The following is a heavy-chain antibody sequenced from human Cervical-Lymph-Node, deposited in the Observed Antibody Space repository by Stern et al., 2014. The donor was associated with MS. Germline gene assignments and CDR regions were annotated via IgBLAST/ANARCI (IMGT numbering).Heavy chain of an antibody. CDR1: GYTFTNYW. Sequence: QVQLVESGAEVKKPGASVKVSCKASGYTFTNYWMHWVRQAPGQGLEWMGIINPSGGGTTYAEKFQGRVTMTRDTSTSTVYMELNSLRSDDTAVYYCARGDLYIAVAGIDSWGQGTLVTVSS. D-gene: IGHD6-19*01. CDR2: INPSGGGT. J-gene: IGHJ4*02. CDR3: ARGDLYIAVAGIDS. V-gene: IGHV1-46*03.